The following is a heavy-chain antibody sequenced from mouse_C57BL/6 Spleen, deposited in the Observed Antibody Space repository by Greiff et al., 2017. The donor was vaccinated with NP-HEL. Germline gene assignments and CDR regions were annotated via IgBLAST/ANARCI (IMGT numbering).Heavy chain of an antibody. CDR3: TFFQGAMDY. CDR2: IDPENGDT. Sequence: VQLKQSGAELVRPGASVKLSCTASGFNIKDDYMHWVKQRPEQGLEWIGWIDPENGDTEYASKFQGKATITADTSSNTAYLQLSSLTSEDTAVYYCTFFQGAMDYWGQGTSVTVSS. V-gene: IGHV14-4*01. CDR1: GFNIKDDY. J-gene: IGHJ4*01.